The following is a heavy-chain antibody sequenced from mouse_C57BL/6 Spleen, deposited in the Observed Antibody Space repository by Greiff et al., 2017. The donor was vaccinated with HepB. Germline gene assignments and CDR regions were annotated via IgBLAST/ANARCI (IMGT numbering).Heavy chain of an antibody. D-gene: IGHD2-4*01. V-gene: IGHV1-85*01. CDR1: GYTFTSYD. J-gene: IGHJ2*01. CDR2: IYPRDGST. Sequence: QVQLKESGPELVKPGASVKLSCKASGYTFTSYDINWVKQRPGQGLEWIGWIYPRDGSTKYNEKFKGKATLTVDTSSSTAYMELHSLTSEDSAVYFCAGTYDYDSYYFDYWGQGTTLTVSS. CDR3: AGTYDYDSYYFDY.